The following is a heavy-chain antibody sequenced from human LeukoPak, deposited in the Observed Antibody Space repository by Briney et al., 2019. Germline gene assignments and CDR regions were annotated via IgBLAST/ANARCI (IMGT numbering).Heavy chain of an antibody. J-gene: IGHJ3*02. CDR1: GFTFSSYD. CDR3: ARDPALYGGNSDDAFDI. CDR2: IWYEGSNK. Sequence: PGGSLRLSCAASGFTFSSYDIHWVRQAPGKGLGWVAVIWYEGSNKYYADSVKGRFTISRDNSKNTLYPQMHRLSAEATAVYYCARDPALYGGNSDDAFDIWGQGTMVTVSS. D-gene: IGHD4-23*01. V-gene: IGHV3-33*01.